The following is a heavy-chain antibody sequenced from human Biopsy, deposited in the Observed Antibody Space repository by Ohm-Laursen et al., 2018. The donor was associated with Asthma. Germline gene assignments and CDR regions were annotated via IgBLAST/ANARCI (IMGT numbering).Heavy chain of an antibody. J-gene: IGHJ4*02. V-gene: IGHV3-48*02. CDR2: ISRSSDTI. D-gene: IGHD3-3*01. CDR3: ARDRYNDFWGGYYPTAFDH. Sequence: SLRLSCSASGFTFGTFGMNWVRQAPGKGLEWVSYISRSSDTIHCADSVRGRFTISRDNARNSLYLQMNSLRDEDTAAYYCARDRYNDFWGGYYPTAFDHWGQGTPVAVSS. CDR1: GFTFGTFG.